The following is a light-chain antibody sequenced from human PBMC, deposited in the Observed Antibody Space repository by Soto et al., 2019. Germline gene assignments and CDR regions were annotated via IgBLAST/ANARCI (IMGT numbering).Light chain of an antibody. CDR3: QQSYSTPQT. V-gene: IGKV1-39*01. CDR1: QSIGRF. CDR2: AAS. Sequence: DIQMTQSPSSLSASVGDRVTITCRASQSIGRFLNWYQQKPGKAPKLLIYAASSLQSGVPSRFSGSGSGTDFTLTISSLQPEDFATYYCQQSYSTPQTFGQGTRLEI. J-gene: IGKJ5*01.